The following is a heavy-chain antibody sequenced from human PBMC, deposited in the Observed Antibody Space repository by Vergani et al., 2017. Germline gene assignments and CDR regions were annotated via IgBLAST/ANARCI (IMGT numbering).Heavy chain of an antibody. J-gene: IGHJ4*02. D-gene: IGHD4-17*01. Sequence: QVQLVESGGGVVQPGRSLRLSCAASGFTFSSYAMHWVRQAPGKGLEWVAVISYDGSNKYYAASVKGRFTISRDNSKNTLYLQMNSLRAEDTAVYYCAKDHDYGDYYYWGQGTLVTVSS. V-gene: IGHV3-30*04. CDR3: AKDHDYGDYYY. CDR2: ISYDGSNK. CDR1: GFTFSSYA.